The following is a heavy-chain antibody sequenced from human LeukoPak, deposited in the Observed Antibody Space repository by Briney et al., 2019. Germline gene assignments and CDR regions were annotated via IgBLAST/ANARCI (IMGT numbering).Heavy chain of an antibody. CDR1: GYTFTSYY. J-gene: IGHJ4*02. D-gene: IGHD3-22*01. CDR3: ARGGDTMIVVVIPLDY. Sequence: ASVKVSCKASGYTFTSYYMHWVRQAPGQGLEWMGIINPSGGSTSYAQKFQGRVTMTRDTSTSTVYMELSSLRCEDTAVYYCARGGDTMIVVVIPLDYWGQETLVTVSS. V-gene: IGHV1-46*01. CDR2: INPSGGST.